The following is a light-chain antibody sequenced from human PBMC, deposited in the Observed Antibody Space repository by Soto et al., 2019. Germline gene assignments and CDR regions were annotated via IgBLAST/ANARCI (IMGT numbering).Light chain of an antibody. Sequence: DIQMTQSQSSVSASVGDMFSITRPASQVTSSWLAWYQQKPGKAPKLLIYKASTLKSGVPSRFSGSGSGTEFTLTISSLQPDDFATYYCQHYNSYSEASGQGTKVDIK. J-gene: IGKJ1*01. V-gene: IGKV1-5*03. CDR3: QHYNSYSEA. CDR2: KAS. CDR1: QVTSSW.